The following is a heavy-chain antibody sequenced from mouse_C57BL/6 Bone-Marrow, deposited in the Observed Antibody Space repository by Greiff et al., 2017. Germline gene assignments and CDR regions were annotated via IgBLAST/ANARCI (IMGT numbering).Heavy chain of an antibody. CDR1: GYTFTSYG. CDR2: IYPRSGNT. D-gene: IGHD3-2*02. CDR3: ARELRAWFAY. J-gene: IGHJ3*01. Sequence: QVQLKESGAELARPGASVKLSCKASGYTFTSYGISWVKQRTGQGLEWIGEIYPRSGNTYYNEKFKGKATLTADKSSSTAYMELRSLTSEDSAVYFCARELRAWFAYWGQGTLVTVSA. V-gene: IGHV1-81*01.